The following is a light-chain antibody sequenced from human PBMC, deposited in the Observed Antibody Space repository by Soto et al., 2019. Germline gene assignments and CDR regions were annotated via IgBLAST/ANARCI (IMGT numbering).Light chain of an antibody. V-gene: IGKV1-39*01. CDR2: TSG. CDR3: QQTYSTPYT. J-gene: IGKJ2*01. CDR1: QRITTY. Sequence: IHMTQSPSSLSASGGDRITVTCRASQRITTYVNWYQLKPGEAPKLLISTSGTLQRGVPPRFSGSGSGTDFTLTITRLQPADFATYFCQQTYSTPYTFGQGTKLEIK.